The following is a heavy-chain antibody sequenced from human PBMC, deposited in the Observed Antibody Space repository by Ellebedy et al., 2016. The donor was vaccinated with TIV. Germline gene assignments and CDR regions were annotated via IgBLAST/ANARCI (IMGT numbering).Heavy chain of an antibody. CDR1: GSSVSSGSYY. Sequence: SETLSLTCTVSGSSVSSGSYYWSWIRQPPGKGLEWIGYIYYSGSTYYNPSLKSRVTISVDTSKNQFSLKLSSVAAADTAVYYCALLGIAAAGRVAFDYWGQGALVTVSS. D-gene: IGHD6-13*01. V-gene: IGHV4-39*01. J-gene: IGHJ4*02. CDR3: ALLGIAAAGRVAFDY. CDR2: IYYSGST.